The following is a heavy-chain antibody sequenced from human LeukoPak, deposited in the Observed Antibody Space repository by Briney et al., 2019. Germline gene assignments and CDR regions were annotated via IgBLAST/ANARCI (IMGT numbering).Heavy chain of an antibody. CDR3: ARPRDSGWSKTWDC. J-gene: IGHJ4*02. V-gene: IGHV3-7*03. CDR1: GFTFSSYW. D-gene: IGHD6-13*01. Sequence: PGGSLRLSCAGSGFTFSSYWMTWVRQAPGKGLEWVANIKQDGSEKYSVDSVKGRFTISRDNAKNSLYLQMNSLRAEDTAVYYCARPRDSGWSKTWDCWGQGTLVTVSS. CDR2: IKQDGSEK.